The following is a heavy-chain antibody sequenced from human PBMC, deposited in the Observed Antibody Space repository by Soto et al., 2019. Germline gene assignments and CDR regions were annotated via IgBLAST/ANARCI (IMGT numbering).Heavy chain of an antibody. V-gene: IGHV1-69*13. CDR1: GGTFSSYA. CDR3: ARVSGSIAVAGSFDY. CDR2: IIPIFGTA. D-gene: IGHD6-19*01. J-gene: IGHJ4*02. Sequence: SVNVSCKASGGTFSSYAISWVRQAPGQGLEWMGGIIPIFGTANYAQKFQGRVTITADESTSTAYMELSSLRSEDTAVYYCARVSGSIAVAGSFDYWGQGPLVTVSS.